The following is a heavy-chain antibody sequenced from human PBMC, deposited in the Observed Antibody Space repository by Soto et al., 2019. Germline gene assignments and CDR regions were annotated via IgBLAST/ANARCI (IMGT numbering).Heavy chain of an antibody. J-gene: IGHJ5*02. Sequence: QVQLVESGGGVVRPGRSLRLSCAASGFSTSSPAMHWVRQAPAKGLGWVAVIAYDGSNRWYADSAKGRFTISRDNSKNTVYLQMSSLRGEDTAVYYCARDLQAGTDNVNWFAPGGQGTLVTVSS. CDR2: IAYDGSNR. D-gene: IGHD1-1*01. V-gene: IGHV3-30*04. CDR3: ARDLQAGTDNVNWFAP. CDR1: GFSTSSPA.